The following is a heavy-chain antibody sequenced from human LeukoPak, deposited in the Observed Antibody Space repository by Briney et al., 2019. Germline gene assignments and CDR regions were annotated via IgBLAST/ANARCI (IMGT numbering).Heavy chain of an antibody. CDR1: GGSISSGDYY. Sequence: PSETLSLTCTVSGGSISSGDYYWSWIRQPPGKGLEWIGYIYYSGSTYYNPSLKSRVTISVDTSKNQFSLKLSSVTAADTAVYYCARDRPRFGELFFFDLWGRGTLVTVSS. CDR2: IYYSGST. V-gene: IGHV4-30-4*01. J-gene: IGHJ2*01. D-gene: IGHD3-10*01. CDR3: ARDRPRFGELFFFDL.